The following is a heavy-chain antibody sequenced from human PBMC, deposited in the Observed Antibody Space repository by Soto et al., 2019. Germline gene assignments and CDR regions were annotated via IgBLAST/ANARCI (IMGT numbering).Heavy chain of an antibody. CDR1: GYTFTTYT. Sequence: ASGKVSCKASGYTFTTYTMHWVRQAPGQRLEWMGWINAGNGDTKYSQKFQGRVTITRDTSASTAYMELSSLRSEDTAIYYCARGPPRNWFDPWGQGTLVTVSS. CDR3: ARGPPRNWFDP. J-gene: IGHJ5*02. CDR2: INAGNGDT. V-gene: IGHV1-3*01.